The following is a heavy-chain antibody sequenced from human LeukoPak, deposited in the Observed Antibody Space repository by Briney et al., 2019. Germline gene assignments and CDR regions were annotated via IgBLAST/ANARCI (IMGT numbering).Heavy chain of an antibody. CDR3: ARVIPDSWSGYSPRYFDL. J-gene: IGHJ2*01. CDR2: IYYSGST. Sequence: KASETLSLTCTVSGGSISSYYWSWIRQPPGKGLEWIGYIYYSGSTNYNPSLKSRVTISVDTSKNQFSLKLSSVTAADTAVYYCARVIPDSWSGYSPRYFDLWGRGTLVTVSS. V-gene: IGHV4-59*08. CDR1: GGSISSYY. D-gene: IGHD3-3*01.